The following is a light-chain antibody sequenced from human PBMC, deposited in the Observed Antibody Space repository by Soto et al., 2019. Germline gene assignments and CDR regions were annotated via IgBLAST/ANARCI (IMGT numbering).Light chain of an antibody. CDR3: QHYGGSFI. V-gene: IGKV3-20*01. CDR1: QSINSKS. Sequence: DIVLTQSPGTLSLSPRQGPTVSCKVLQSINSKSLCWYQRKFGPAPRFLIYNTSSRATGIPDRFSGSGSGTVFTLSISRMEPEYFAVYYCQHYGGSFIFGPGTKVDIK. J-gene: IGKJ3*01. CDR2: NTS.